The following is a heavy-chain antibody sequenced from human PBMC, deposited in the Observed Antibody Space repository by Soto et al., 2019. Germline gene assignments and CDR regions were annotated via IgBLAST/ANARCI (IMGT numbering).Heavy chain of an antibody. Sequence: SETLSLTCAVYGGSFSGYYWSWIRQPPGKGLEWIGEINHSGSTNYNPSLKSRVTISVDTSKNQFSLKLSSVTAADTAVYYCARGGGTYYYGSGSLYYYYGMDVWGQGTTVTAP. J-gene: IGHJ6*02. CDR1: GGSFSGYY. CDR3: ARGGGTYYYGSGSLYYYYGMDV. V-gene: IGHV4-34*01. D-gene: IGHD3-10*01. CDR2: INHSGST.